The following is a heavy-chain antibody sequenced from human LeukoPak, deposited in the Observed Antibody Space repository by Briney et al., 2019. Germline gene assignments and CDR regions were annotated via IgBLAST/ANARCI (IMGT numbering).Heavy chain of an antibody. CDR1: GFTFTGYG. Sequence: GGSLRLSCVASGFTFTGYGMHWVRQAPGKGLDWVTVISYDGSNKYYADSVKGRFTISRDISKNTLYLQMDSLRAEDTAVYYCVKEEGHCSSTSCSLDSWGQGTLVTVSS. CDR3: VKEEGHCSSTSCSLDS. J-gene: IGHJ4*02. D-gene: IGHD2-2*01. CDR2: ISYDGSNK. V-gene: IGHV3-30*18.